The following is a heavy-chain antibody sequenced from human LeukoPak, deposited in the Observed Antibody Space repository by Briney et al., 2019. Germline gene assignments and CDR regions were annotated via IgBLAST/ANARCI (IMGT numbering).Heavy chain of an antibody. CDR3: AKDLRAYCGGDCYGNY. CDR2: ISYDGSNK. V-gene: IGHV3-30*18. J-gene: IGHJ4*02. D-gene: IGHD2-21*02. CDR1: GFTFSSYG. Sequence: GGSLRLSCAASGFTFSSYGMHWVRQAPGKGLEWVAVISYDGSNKYYADSVKGRFTISRDNSKNTLYLQMNSLRAEDTAVYYCAKDLRAYCGGDCYGNYWGQGTLVTASS.